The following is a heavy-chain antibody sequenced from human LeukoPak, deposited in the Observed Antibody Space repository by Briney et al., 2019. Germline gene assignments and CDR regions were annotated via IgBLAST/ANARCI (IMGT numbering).Heavy chain of an antibody. CDR2: KYYSGST. D-gene: IGHD5-18*01. V-gene: IGHV4-61*01. Sequence: SETPSLTCDVSGVSINTCCYYWTWIRQPPGKGLEWIGYKYYSGSTRYNSSLRRRLTISLDTSKNQFSLRLTSVTAADTAVYYCARGRSYGFDFDSWGPGTLVIVSS. CDR3: ARGRSYGFDFDS. J-gene: IGHJ4*02. CDR1: GVSINTCCYY.